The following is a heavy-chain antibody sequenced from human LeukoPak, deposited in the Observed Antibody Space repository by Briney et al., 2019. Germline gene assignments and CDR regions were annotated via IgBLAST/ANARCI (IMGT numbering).Heavy chain of an antibody. D-gene: IGHD3-10*01. J-gene: IGHJ5*02. CDR1: GYTFSGYY. Sequence: ASVKVSCKASGYTFSGYYIHWVRQAPGQGLEWMGWINPNTGGTKYAQRFQDRVTMTRDTSISTAYMEVSRLRYDDTAVYYCARPLRVTMIRGAAFRASSDYDPWGQGTLVTVSS. CDR3: ARPLRVTMIRGAAFRASSDYDP. V-gene: IGHV1-2*02. CDR2: INPNTGGT.